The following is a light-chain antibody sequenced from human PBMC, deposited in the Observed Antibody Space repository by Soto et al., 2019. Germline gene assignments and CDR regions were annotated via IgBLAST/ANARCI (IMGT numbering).Light chain of an antibody. CDR2: GAS. J-gene: IGKJ2*01. Sequence: EIVMTQSPATLSVSPGERATLSCRASQSVSSNLAWYQQKPGQAPRLLIYGASTRATGIPARFSGSGSGTEFTLTVSSLQPEDFATYHCQQTFSRPYTFGQGTKLEIE. CDR3: QQTFSRPYT. CDR1: QSVSSN. V-gene: IGKV3-15*01.